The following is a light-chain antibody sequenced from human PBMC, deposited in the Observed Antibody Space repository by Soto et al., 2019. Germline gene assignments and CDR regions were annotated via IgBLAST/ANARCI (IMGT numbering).Light chain of an antibody. V-gene: IGKV1-8*01. CDR2: AAA. CDR3: QQYFSYPYT. CDR1: QGISSY. J-gene: IGKJ2*01. Sequence: AIRMTQSPSSFSASTGDRVTITCRASQGISSYLAWYQQKPGKAPNLLIYAAATLQRGAPSRFSGSGSGTDFTLTISRLQSGDFATYYCQQYFSYPYTFGQGTKLEI.